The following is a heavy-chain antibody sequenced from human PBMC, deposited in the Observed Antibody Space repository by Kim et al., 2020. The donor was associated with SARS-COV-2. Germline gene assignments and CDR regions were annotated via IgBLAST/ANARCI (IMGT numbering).Heavy chain of an antibody. V-gene: IGHV3-11*05. Sequence: ADSGKGRITISRDNAKNSLYLKRNSLRAEDTAVYYCARVREGGSSWYYFDYWGQGTLVTVSS. D-gene: IGHD6-13*01. J-gene: IGHJ4*02. CDR3: ARVREGGSSWYYFDY.